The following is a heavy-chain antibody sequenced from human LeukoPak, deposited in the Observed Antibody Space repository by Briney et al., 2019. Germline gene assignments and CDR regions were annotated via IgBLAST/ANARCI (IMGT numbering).Heavy chain of an antibody. Sequence: SETLSLTCAVYGGSFSGYYWSWIRQPPGKGLEWIGEINHSGSTNYNPSLKSRVTISVDTSKNQFSLKLSSVTAADTAVYYCARLAGVPPTTLDEYYFDYWGQGTLVTVSS. CDR1: GGSFSGYY. CDR3: ARLAGVPPTTLDEYYFDY. CDR2: INHSGST. D-gene: IGHD1-1*01. V-gene: IGHV4-34*01. J-gene: IGHJ4*02.